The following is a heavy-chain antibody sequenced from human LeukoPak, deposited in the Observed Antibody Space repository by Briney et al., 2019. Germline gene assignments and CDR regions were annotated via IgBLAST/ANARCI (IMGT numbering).Heavy chain of an antibody. V-gene: IGHV4-34*01. CDR1: GGSFSGYY. CDR3: ARVVPLTIFGVVITRVYYYYYMDV. D-gene: IGHD3-3*01. J-gene: IGHJ6*03. Sequence: PSETLSLTCAVYGGSFSGYYWSWIRQPPGKGLEWIGEINHSGSTNYNPSLKSRVTISVDTSKNQFSLKLSSVTAADSAVYYCARVVPLTIFGVVITRVYYYYYMDVWGKGTTVTVSS. CDR2: INHSGST.